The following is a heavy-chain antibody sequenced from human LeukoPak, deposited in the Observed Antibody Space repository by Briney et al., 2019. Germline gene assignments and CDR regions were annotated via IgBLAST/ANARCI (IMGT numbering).Heavy chain of an antibody. V-gene: IGHV4-31*03. CDR3: ARDKPYGSGSYIDY. CDR2: IYYSGNT. D-gene: IGHD3-10*01. CDR1: GGSISSGGYY. Sequence: SETLSLTCTVSGGSISSGGYYWSWIRQHPGKGLEWTGYIYYSGNTYYNPSLKSRVTISVDTSKNQFSLKLSSVTAADTAVYYCARDKPYGSGSYIDYWGQGTLVTVSS. J-gene: IGHJ4*02.